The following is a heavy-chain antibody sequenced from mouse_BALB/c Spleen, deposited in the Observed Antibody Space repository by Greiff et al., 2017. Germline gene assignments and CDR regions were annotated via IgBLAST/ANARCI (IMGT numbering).Heavy chain of an antibody. D-gene: IGHD1-1*01. CDR3: ARTVVGHFDY. J-gene: IGHJ2*01. Sequence: QVQLQQSGAELVKPGASVKLSCKTSGYTFTSYWIQWVKQRPGQGLGWIGEIFPGTGTTYYNEKFKGKATLTIDTSSSTAYMQLSSLTSEDSAVYFCARTVVGHFDYWGQGTTLTVSS. CDR1: GYTFTSYW. V-gene: IGHV1S132*01. CDR2: IFPGTGTT.